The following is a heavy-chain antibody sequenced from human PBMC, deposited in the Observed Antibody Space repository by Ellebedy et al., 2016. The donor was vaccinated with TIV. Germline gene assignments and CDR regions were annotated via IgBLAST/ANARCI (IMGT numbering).Heavy chain of an antibody. CDR2: IFYSGST. Sequence: MPSETLSLTCTVSGGSMRNYYWSWIRQPPGKGLEWLGQIFYSGSTNYTPSLRSRVTISVDTSKNQFSLRLSSVTAADTAVYYCARRKITIFGVTDAFDIWGQGTVVTVSS. V-gene: IGHV4-59*01. J-gene: IGHJ3*02. CDR1: GGSMRNYY. CDR3: ARRKITIFGVTDAFDI. D-gene: IGHD3-3*01.